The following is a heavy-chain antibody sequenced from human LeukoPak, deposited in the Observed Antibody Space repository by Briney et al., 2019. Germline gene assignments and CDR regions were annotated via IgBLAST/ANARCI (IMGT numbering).Heavy chain of an antibody. CDR2: MSSGSSYT. V-gene: IGHV3-21*06. CDR1: GFTFSTYA. J-gene: IGHJ4*02. Sequence: GGSLTLSCTASGFTFSTYAMTWVRQAPGKGLEWISSMSSGSSYTYYADSVRGRFTISRDNTKNSLYLEMNNLRGEDTAIYYCARDRPTGASRVFVVQWGQGTPVTVSS. D-gene: IGHD2-21*01. CDR3: ARDRPTGASRVFVVQ.